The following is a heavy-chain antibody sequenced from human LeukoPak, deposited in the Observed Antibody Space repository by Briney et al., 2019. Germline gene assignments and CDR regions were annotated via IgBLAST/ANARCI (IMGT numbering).Heavy chain of an antibody. D-gene: IGHD3-9*01. Sequence: PGGSLRLSCAASGFTFSSYDMHWVRQLPGKGLEWVSAIDTAGDTYYPGSVKGRFTISRENAKNSLYLQMNSLRAGDTAVYYCVRDFTGENVFDIWGQGTMVTVSS. V-gene: IGHV3-13*04. CDR3: VRDFTGENVFDI. CDR1: GFTFSSYD. J-gene: IGHJ3*02. CDR2: IDTAGDT.